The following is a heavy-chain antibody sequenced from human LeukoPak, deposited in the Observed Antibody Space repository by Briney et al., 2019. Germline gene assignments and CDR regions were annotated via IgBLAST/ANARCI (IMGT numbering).Heavy chain of an antibody. V-gene: IGHV1-8*01. J-gene: IGHJ5*02. CDR3: AGAFLWFGELFSLENWFDP. CDR1: GYTFTSYD. Sequence: ASVKVSCRASGYTFTSYDINWVRQATGQGLEWMGWMNPNSGNTGYAQKFQGRVTMTRNTSISTAYMELSSLRSEDTAVYYCAGAFLWFGELFSLENWFDPWGQGTLVTVSS. CDR2: MNPNSGNT. D-gene: IGHD3-10*01.